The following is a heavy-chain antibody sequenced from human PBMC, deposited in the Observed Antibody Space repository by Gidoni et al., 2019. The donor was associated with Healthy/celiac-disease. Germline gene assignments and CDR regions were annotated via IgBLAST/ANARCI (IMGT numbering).Heavy chain of an antibody. J-gene: IGHJ4*02. CDR1: GFTFSSYA. D-gene: IGHD4-4*01. V-gene: IGHV3-30-3*01. Sequence: QVQLVESGGGVVQPGRSLRLSCAASGFTFSSYAMHWVRQAPGKGLEWVAVISYDGSNKYYADSVKGRFTISRDNSKNTLYLQMNSLRAEDTAVYYCARDRTVTRRFNYFDYWGQGTLVTVSS. CDR2: ISYDGSNK. CDR3: ARDRTVTRRFNYFDY.